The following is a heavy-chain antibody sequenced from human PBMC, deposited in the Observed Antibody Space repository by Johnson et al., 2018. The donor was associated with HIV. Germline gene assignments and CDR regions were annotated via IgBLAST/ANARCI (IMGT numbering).Heavy chain of an antibody. Sequence: QVQLVESGGGVVQPGRSLRLSCAASGFTFSSYAMHWVRQAPGKGLAWVAVISYDGSNKYYADSVKGRLTISRDNSKTTLYLQMNSLRAEDTAVYYCAKWGSMRATSAFDIWGQGTMVTVSS. D-gene: IGHD1-26*01. J-gene: IGHJ3*02. CDR2: ISYDGSNK. CDR1: GFTFSSYA. V-gene: IGHV3-30*18. CDR3: AKWGSMRATSAFDI.